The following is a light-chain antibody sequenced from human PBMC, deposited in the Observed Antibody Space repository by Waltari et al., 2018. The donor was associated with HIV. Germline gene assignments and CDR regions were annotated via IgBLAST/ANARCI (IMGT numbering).Light chain of an antibody. CDR2: DNN. CDR3: QVWDSDTGV. CDR1: NLASKD. Sequence: SYELTQTPSVSVSLGQTATVACGGDNLASKDVHWYQQKPGRPPVLVIYDNNKRPSGIPVRFTGFNSGITATLTSSGAQGDDEADYYCQVWDSDTGVFGSGTKVTVL. J-gene: IGLJ1*01. V-gene: IGLV3-9*01.